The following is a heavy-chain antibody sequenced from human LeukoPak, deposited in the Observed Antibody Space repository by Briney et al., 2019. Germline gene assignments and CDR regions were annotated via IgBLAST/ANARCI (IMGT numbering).Heavy chain of an antibody. D-gene: IGHD2-2*01. J-gene: IGHJ4*02. CDR1: GGSISSGSYY. Sequence: SQTLSLTCTVSGGSISSGSYYWSWIRQPAGKGLEWIGRIYTSGSTNYNPSLKSRVTISVDRSKNQFSLKLSSVTAADTAVYYCARNPFEGYCSSTSCPGGFDYWGQGTLVTVSS. CDR3: ARNPFEGYCSSTSCPGGFDY. V-gene: IGHV4-61*02. CDR2: IYTSGST.